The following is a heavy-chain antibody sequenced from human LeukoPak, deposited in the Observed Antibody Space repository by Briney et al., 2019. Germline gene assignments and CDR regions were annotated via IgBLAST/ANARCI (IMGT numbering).Heavy chain of an antibody. D-gene: IGHD3-3*01. J-gene: IGHJ5*02. V-gene: IGHV4-59*11. CDR2: IYYSGST. CDR1: GGSISSHY. Sequence: VKPSETLSLTCTVSGGSISSHYWSWIRQPPGKGLEWIGYIYYSGSTNYNPSPKSRVTISVDTSKNQFSLKLSSVTAADTAVYYCARFLGGFWSGYSWFDPWGQGTLVTVSS. CDR3: ARFLGGFWSGYSWFDP.